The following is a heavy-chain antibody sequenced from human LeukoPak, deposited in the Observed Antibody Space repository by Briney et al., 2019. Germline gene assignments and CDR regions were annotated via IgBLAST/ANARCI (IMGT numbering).Heavy chain of an antibody. CDR3: ARGYSSSAGGSYFDY. CDR1: GYTFTSYG. V-gene: IGHV1-18*01. Sequence: ASVKVSFTASGYTFTSYGISWVRQAPGQGLEWMGWISAYNGNTNYAQKLQGRVTMTTDTSTSTAYMELRSLRSEDTAVYYCARGYSSSAGGSYFDYWGQGTLVTVSS. CDR2: ISAYNGNT. D-gene: IGHD6-6*01. J-gene: IGHJ4*02.